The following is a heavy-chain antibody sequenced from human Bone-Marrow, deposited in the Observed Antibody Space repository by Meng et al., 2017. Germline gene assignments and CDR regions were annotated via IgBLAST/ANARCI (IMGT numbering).Heavy chain of an antibody. D-gene: IGHD4-23*01. J-gene: IGHJ4*02. CDR2: ISSSSSYI. V-gene: IGHV3-21*01. Sequence: EVQLVESGGGLVKPGGSLRLSCAASGFTFSSYSMNWVRQAPGKGLEWVSSISSSSSYIYYADSVKGRFTISRDNAKNSLYLQMNSLRAEDTAVYYCARGGAFGVVKPFDYWGQGTLVTVSS. CDR3: ARGGAFGVVKPFDY. CDR1: GFTFSSYS.